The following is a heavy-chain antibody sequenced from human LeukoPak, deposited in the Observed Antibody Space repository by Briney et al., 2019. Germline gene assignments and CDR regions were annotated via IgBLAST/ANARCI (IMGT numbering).Heavy chain of an antibody. CDR2: ISSSSSYI. CDR3: ARAAAGRNAFDY. Sequence: ETLSLTCSVSGDSIIGYYWGWVRQAPGKGLEWVSSISSSSSYIYYADSVKGRFTISRDNAKNSLYLQMNSLRAEDTAVYYCARAAAGRNAFDYWGQGTLVTVSS. J-gene: IGHJ4*02. D-gene: IGHD6-13*01. V-gene: IGHV3-21*01. CDR1: GDSIIGYY.